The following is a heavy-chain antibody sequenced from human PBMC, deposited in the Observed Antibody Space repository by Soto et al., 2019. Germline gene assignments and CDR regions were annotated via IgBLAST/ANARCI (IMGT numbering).Heavy chain of an antibody. D-gene: IGHD3-9*01. Sequence: SGPTLVNPTQTLTLTCTFSGFSLSTSGMCVSWIRQPPGKALEWLALIDWDDDKYYSTSLKTRLTISKDTSKNQVVLTMTNMDPVDTATYYCARTQYYDILTGYYKAPYYCYGMDVWGQGTKVTVSS. J-gene: IGHJ6*02. CDR1: GFSLSTSGMC. CDR2: IDWDDDK. V-gene: IGHV2-70*01. CDR3: ARTQYYDILTGYYKAPYYCYGMDV.